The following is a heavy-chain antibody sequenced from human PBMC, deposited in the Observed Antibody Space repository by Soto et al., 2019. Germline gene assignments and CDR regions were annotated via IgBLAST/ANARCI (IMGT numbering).Heavy chain of an antibody. CDR1: GYTFTSYA. D-gene: IGHD5-18*01. CDR3: ARSWIQLWFVYGMDV. V-gene: IGHV1-3*01. Sequence: ASVKVSCKASGYTFTSYAMHWVRQAPGQRLEWMGWINAGNGNTKYSQKFQGRVTITRDTSASTAYMELSSLRSEDTAVYYCARSWIQLWFVYGMDVWGQGTTVTVSS. CDR2: INAGNGNT. J-gene: IGHJ6*02.